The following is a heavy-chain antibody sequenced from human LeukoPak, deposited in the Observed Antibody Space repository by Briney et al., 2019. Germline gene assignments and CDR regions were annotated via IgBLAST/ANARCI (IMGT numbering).Heavy chain of an antibody. CDR1: GYTFTSYG. CDR2: INPNSGGT. J-gene: IGHJ4*02. Sequence: ASVKVSCKASGYTFTSYGISWVRQAPGQGLEWMGWINPNSGGTNYQGRVTMTRDTSISTAYMELTSLTSDDTAVYFCARGGGGLAYWGPGTLVTVSS. V-gene: IGHV1-2*02. CDR3: ARGGGGLAY. D-gene: IGHD2-15*01.